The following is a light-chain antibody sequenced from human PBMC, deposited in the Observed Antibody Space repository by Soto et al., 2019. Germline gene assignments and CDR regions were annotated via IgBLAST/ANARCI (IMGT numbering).Light chain of an antibody. Sequence: EIVLTQSPGTLSLSPGERATLSCRASQSVSSNYLAWYQQKPGQAPRLLIYDASNRATGIPARFSGSGSGTDFTLTISSLEPEDFAVYYCQQRSNWPLTFGGGIKVDIK. CDR2: DAS. V-gene: IGKV3-11*01. CDR3: QQRSNWPLT. J-gene: IGKJ4*01. CDR1: QSVSSNY.